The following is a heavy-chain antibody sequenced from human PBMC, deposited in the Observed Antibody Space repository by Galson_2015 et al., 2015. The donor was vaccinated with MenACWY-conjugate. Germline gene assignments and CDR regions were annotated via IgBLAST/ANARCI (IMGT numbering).Heavy chain of an antibody. CDR2: INTDESLT. CDR1: GFIFSSYC. J-gene: IGHJ2*01. V-gene: IGHV3-74*03. Sequence: SLRLSCAASGFIFSSYCMNWVRQAPGKGLVWVSRINTDESLTTYADSVKGRFTISRDNAKNTLYLQMNSLRAEDTAVCYCARELRNYWYFDLWGRGTLVSVSS. CDR3: ARELRNYWYFDL.